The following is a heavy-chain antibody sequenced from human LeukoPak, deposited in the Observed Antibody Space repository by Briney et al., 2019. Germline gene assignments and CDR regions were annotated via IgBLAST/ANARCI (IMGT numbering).Heavy chain of an antibody. CDR3: ARGSVTMVRGVIIGPDY. CDR1: GYTFAGYY. V-gene: IGHV1-2*06. Sequence: ASVKVSCKTSGYTFAGYYVHWVRQAPGQGLEWMGRINPNTGVTNHAQNFQGRVTMTRDTSISTAYMELSSLRSEDTAVYYCARGSVTMVRGVIIGPDYWGQGTLVTVSS. D-gene: IGHD3-10*01. CDR2: INPNTGVT. J-gene: IGHJ4*02.